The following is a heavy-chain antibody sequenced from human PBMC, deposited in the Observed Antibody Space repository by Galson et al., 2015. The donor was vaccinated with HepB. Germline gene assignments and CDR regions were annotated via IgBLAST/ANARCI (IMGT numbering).Heavy chain of an antibody. V-gene: IGHV3-15*01. J-gene: IGHJ4*02. D-gene: IGHD3-22*01. CDR3: ATAPGYYDSAPFDY. CDR1: GFTFNNAW. Sequence: SLRLSCAASGFTFNNAWMSWVRQAPGKGLEWVGRIKSKTDGGTTDCAAPVQGRFTISRDDSKNTLYLQMNGLKIDDTAVYYCATAPGYYDSAPFDYWGQGTLVTVSS. CDR2: IKSKTDGGTT.